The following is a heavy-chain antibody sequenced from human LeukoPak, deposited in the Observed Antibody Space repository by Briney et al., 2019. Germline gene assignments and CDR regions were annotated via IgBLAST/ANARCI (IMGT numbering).Heavy chain of an antibody. J-gene: IGHJ5*02. Sequence: SETLSLTCTVSGGSISSYYWGWIRQPPGKGLEWIGSIYYSGSTYYNPSLKSRVTISVDTSKNQFSLKLSSVTAADTAVYYCAREVVTALVTGWFDPWGQGTLVTVSS. CDR3: AREVVTALVTGWFDP. CDR1: GGSISSYY. CDR2: IYYSGST. V-gene: IGHV4-39*07. D-gene: IGHD2-21*02.